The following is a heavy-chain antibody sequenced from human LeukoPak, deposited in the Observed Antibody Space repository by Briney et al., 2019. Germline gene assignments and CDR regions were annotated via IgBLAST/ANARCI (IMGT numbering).Heavy chain of an antibody. CDR2: IIPIFGTA. CDR3: ARGVRIEGSGSYEGPFFDY. CDR1: GGTFSSYA. D-gene: IGHD3-10*01. V-gene: IGHV1-69*05. Sequence: ASVKVSCKASGGTFSSYAISWVRQAPGQGLEWMGGIIPIFGTANYAQKFQGRVTMIRDTSTSTVYMELSSLRSEDTAVYYCARGVRIEGSGSYEGPFFDYWGQGTLVTVSS. J-gene: IGHJ4*02.